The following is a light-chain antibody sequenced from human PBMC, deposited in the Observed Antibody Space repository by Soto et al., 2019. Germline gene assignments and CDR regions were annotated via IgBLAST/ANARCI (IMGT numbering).Light chain of an antibody. Sequence: QSVLTPPRSVSGSPGQSVTISCTGTSSDVGVSRSVSWYQQHPGKAPKLIISDVTKRPSGVPYRFSGSKSGNTASLTISGLQAADEADYYCCSYEGRFFFGTGTKVTV. CDR2: DVT. CDR1: SSDVGVSRS. CDR3: CSYEGRFF. V-gene: IGLV2-11*01. J-gene: IGLJ1*01.